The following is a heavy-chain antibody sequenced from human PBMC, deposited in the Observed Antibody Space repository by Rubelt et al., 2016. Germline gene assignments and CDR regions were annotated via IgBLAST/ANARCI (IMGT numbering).Heavy chain of an antibody. D-gene: IGHD2/OR15-2a*01. Sequence: QVQLQESGPGLVKPSETLSLTCDVSGDSLSSFTLWNWLRQPPGKGLEWIGEIHRSGTTTYNPSLKSRVTISMDHSKNQFSPRLTSMAAADTAIYFCARHTSESSSAAFDNWGQGILVTVSS. CDR1: GDSLSSFTL. V-gene: IGHV4/OR15-8*02. CDR3: ARHTSESSSAAFDN. CDR2: IHRSGTT. J-gene: IGHJ4*02.